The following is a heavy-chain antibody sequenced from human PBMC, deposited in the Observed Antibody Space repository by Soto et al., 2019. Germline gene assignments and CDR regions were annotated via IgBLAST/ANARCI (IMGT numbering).Heavy chain of an antibody. CDR2: IYHSGRT. Sequence: SETLSLTCAVSGYSISSGYYWGWIRQPPAKGLEWIGSIYHSGRTYYNPSLKGRVTISVDTSKNQLSLKLSSVTAADTAVYYCANQYSYGLFDYWRQGTLVIVCS. V-gene: IGHV4-38-2*01. J-gene: IGHJ4*02. D-gene: IGHD5-18*01. CDR1: GYSISSGYY. CDR3: ANQYSYGLFDY.